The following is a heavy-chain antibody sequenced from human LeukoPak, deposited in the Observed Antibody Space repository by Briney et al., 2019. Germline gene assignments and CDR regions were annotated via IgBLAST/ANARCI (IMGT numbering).Heavy chain of an antibody. Sequence: ASVKVFCKVSGYTLTELSMHWVRQAPGKGLEWMGGFDPEDGETIYAQKFQGRVTMTEDTSTDTAYMELSSLRSEDTAVYYCATVAHCSSTSCYGSRAEYFQHWGQGTLVTVSS. D-gene: IGHD2-2*01. CDR2: FDPEDGET. V-gene: IGHV1-24*01. J-gene: IGHJ1*01. CDR1: GYTLTELS. CDR3: ATVAHCSSTSCYGSRAEYFQH.